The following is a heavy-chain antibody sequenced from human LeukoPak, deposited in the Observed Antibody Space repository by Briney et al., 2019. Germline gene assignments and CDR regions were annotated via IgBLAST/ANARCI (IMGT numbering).Heavy chain of an antibody. Sequence: GESLKISCKGSGYSFTSYWIGWVRQMPGKGLEWMGIIYPGDSDTRYSPSFQGQVTISADKSISTAYLQWSSLKASDTAMYYCARTGPYYYDSSGYGNDASDIWGQGTMVTVSS. V-gene: IGHV5-51*01. CDR2: IYPGDSDT. D-gene: IGHD3-22*01. J-gene: IGHJ3*02. CDR1: GYSFTSYW. CDR3: ARTGPYYYDSSGYGNDASDI.